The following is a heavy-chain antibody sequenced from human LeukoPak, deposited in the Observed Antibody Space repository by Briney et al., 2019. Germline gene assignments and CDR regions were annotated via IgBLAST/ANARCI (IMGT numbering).Heavy chain of an antibody. CDR1: GYTFTGYY. CDR2: INPNSGGT. V-gene: IGHV1-2*02. CDR3: ARDLVAITMVRGVMRY. J-gene: IGHJ4*02. Sequence: ASVKVSCKASGYTFTGYYMHWVRQAPGQGLEWIRWINPNSGGTNYAQKFQGRVTMTRDTSISTAYMELSRLRSDDTAVYYCARDLVAITMVRGVMRYWGQGTLVTVSS. D-gene: IGHD3-10*01.